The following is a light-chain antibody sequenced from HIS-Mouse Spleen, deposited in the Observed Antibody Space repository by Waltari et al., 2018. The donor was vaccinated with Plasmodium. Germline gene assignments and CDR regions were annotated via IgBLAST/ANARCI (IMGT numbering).Light chain of an antibody. J-gene: IGKJ2*01. CDR1: QSVSSN. Sequence: IVMTHSPATLSVSPGQRAPLSCRTSQSVSSNLAWYQKKPGQPPRLLSYGASTSATGIPARFSGSGSGTEFTLTISSLQSEDFAVYYCQQYNNPRTTFGQGTKLEIK. CDR2: GAS. CDR3: QQYNNPRTT. V-gene: IGKV3-15*01.